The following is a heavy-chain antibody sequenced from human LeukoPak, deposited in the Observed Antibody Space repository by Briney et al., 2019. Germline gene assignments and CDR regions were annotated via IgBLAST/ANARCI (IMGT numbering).Heavy chain of an antibody. D-gene: IGHD6-19*01. J-gene: IGHJ5*02. CDR3: ARGRRSGWYFSWFDP. V-gene: IGHV4-4*07. CDR2: IYTSGST. Sequence: SETLSLTCTVSGGSISSYYWSWIRQPAGKGLEWIGRIYTSGSTDYNPSLKSRVTMSVDTSKNQFSLKLSSVTAADTAVYYCARGRRSGWYFSWFDPWGQGTLVTVSS. CDR1: GGSISSYY.